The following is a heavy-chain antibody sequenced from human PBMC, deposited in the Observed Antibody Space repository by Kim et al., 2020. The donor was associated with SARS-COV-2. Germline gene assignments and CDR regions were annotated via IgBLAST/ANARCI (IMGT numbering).Heavy chain of an antibody. CDR1: GFTFTNYA. J-gene: IGHJ4*02. D-gene: IGHD3-22*01. CDR2: LSGSGHDT. V-gene: IGHV3-23*01. Sequence: GGSLRLSCEASGFTFTNYAMSWVRQAPGKGLEWVSALSGSGHDTYYANSVKGRFTISRDNSKNTLHLQMNSLRADDTAIYYCAKSVIGGGYNCERGADYWGQGTLVTVSS. CDR3: AKSVIGGGYNCERGADY.